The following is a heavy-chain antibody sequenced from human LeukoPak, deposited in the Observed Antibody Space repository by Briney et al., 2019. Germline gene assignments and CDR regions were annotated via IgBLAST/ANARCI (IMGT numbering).Heavy chain of an antibody. J-gene: IGHJ4*02. D-gene: IGHD5-18*01. V-gene: IGHV3-48*03. CDR2: ISSSGSTI. CDR1: GFTFSSYE. Sequence: GGSLRLSCAASGFTFSSYEMNWVRQAPGKGLEWGSYISSSGSTIYYADSVKGRFTISRDNAKNSLYLQMNSLRAEDTAVYYCARDGIQLWTGQQYFDYWGQGTLVTVSS. CDR3: ARDGIQLWTGQQYFDY.